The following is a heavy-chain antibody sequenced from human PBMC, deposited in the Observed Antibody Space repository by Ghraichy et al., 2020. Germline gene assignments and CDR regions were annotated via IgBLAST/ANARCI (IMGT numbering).Heavy chain of an antibody. J-gene: IGHJ4*02. CDR2: ISYDGNEI. Sequence: GESLNISCAASGFTFSNYAMHWVRQTPGKGLDWVAVISYDGNEIYYGDSVKGRFTISRDNSKSTLHLQMDSLRPEDTAVYHCAKRMSPGGTSGVIDYWGQGTLVTVSS. V-gene: IGHV3-30*18. D-gene: IGHD2-15*01. CDR3: AKRMSPGGTSGVIDY. CDR1: GFTFSNYA.